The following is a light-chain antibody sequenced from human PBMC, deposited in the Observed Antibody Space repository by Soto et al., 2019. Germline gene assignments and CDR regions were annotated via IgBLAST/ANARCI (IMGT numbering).Light chain of an antibody. CDR1: QSVGNY. CDR3: QQSNKWALT. Sequence: EIVMTQSPATLSVSPGERATLSCRASQSVGNYLAWYQQNPGQAPRLLMYGTSTRATGIPARFSGSGSGTECTLTLSSLQSEHFSVYYCQQSNKWALTFGQGTRLEIK. V-gene: IGKV3-15*01. CDR2: GTS. J-gene: IGKJ2*01.